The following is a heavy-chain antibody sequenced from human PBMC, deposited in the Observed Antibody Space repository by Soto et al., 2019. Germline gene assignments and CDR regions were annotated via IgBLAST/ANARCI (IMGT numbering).Heavy chain of an antibody. Sequence: EVQLVETGGGLIQPGGSLRLSCTASGFTVSSNYMTWVRQAPGKGLEWVSVIYSGGNTYYADSVKGRFTSSRDNSKNTRSLKMPRPRAEDTAVYYCAGATGRYWGQGTLVTVSS. CDR3: AGATGRY. CDR1: GFTVSSNY. V-gene: IGHV3-53*02. D-gene: IGHD1-1*01. J-gene: IGHJ4*02. CDR2: IYSGGNT.